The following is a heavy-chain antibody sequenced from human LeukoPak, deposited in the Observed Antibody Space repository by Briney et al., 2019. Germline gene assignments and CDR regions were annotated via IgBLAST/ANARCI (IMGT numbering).Heavy chain of an antibody. CDR2: ISYDGSNK. D-gene: IGHD4-17*01. V-gene: IGHV3-30*04. J-gene: IGHJ4*02. Sequence: GRSLRLSCAASGFTFSSYAMHWVRQAPGKGLEWVAVISYDGSNKYYADSVKGRFTISRDNSKYTLYLQMNSLRAEDTAVYYCARDRLRSTTVTTCLGYWGQGTLVTVSS. CDR3: ARDRLRSTTVTTCLGY. CDR1: GFTFSSYA.